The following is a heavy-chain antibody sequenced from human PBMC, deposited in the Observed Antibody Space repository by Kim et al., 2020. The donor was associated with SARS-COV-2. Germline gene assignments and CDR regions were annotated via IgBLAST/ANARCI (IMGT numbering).Heavy chain of an antibody. D-gene: IGHD2-2*01. J-gene: IGHJ2*01. CDR3: ARDQVPAAPYWYFDL. CDR2: ISYDGSNK. Sequence: GGSLRLSCAASGFTFSSYAMHWVRQAPGKGLEWVAVISYDGSNKYYADSVKGRFTISRDNSKNTLYLQMNSLRAEDTAVYYCARDQVPAAPYWYFDLWGR. V-gene: IGHV3-30*04. CDR1: GFTFSSYA.